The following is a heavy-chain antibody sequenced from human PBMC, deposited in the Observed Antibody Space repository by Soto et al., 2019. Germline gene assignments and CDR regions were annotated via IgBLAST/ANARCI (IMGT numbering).Heavy chain of an antibody. CDR3: ARDRGGHFDY. D-gene: IGHD3-16*01. Sequence: SETLSLTCTVSGGSISTGGNYWTWIRQLPGKGLEWIGYVYYSGSTYYNPSLESRVTISVDTSNNQFSLKLSSVTAADTAVYYCARDRGGHFDYCGQGTLVTVSS. V-gene: IGHV4-31*03. CDR1: GGSISTGGNY. J-gene: IGHJ4*02. CDR2: VYYSGST.